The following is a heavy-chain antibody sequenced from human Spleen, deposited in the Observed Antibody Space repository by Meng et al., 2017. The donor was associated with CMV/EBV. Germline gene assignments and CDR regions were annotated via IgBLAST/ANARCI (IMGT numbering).Heavy chain of an antibody. D-gene: IGHD2-8*02. J-gene: IGHJ4*02. CDR2: ISYSGDT. Sequence: LTCAVSGDSISRNLWWSWVRQPPGKGLEWIGEISYSGDTKYNPSLQSRATISSDTTNNRFSLRLNSVTAADTGVYFCARSPGFWSLDYWGRGTLVTVSS. CDR3: ARSPGFWSLDY. V-gene: IGHV4-4*01. CDR1: GDSISRNLW.